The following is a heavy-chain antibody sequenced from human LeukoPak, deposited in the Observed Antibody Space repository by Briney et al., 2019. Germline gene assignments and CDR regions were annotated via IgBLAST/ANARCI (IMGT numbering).Heavy chain of an antibody. CDR1: GGSISSYY. CDR2: IYYSGST. V-gene: IGHV4-59*01. Sequence: SETLSLTCTVSGGSISSYYWSWIRQPPGKGLEWIGYIYYSGSTNYNPSLKSRVTISVDTSKNQFSLKLSSVTAADTAVYYCARGPYYYGMDVWGQGTTVTVSS. J-gene: IGHJ6*02. CDR3: ARGPYYYGMDV.